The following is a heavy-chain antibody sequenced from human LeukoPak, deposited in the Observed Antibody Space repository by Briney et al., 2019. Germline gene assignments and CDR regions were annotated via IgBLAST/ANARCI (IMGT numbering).Heavy chain of an antibody. Sequence: ASVKVSCKVSGYTLTELSMHWVRQAPGKGLEWMGGFDPEDGETIYAQKFQGRVTMTRDTSTSTVYMELSSLRSEDTAVYYCARGLLSFIAEYFQHWGQGTLVTVSS. V-gene: IGHV1-24*01. D-gene: IGHD3-10*02. CDR2: FDPEDGET. CDR1: GYTLTELS. J-gene: IGHJ1*01. CDR3: ARGLLSFIAEYFQH.